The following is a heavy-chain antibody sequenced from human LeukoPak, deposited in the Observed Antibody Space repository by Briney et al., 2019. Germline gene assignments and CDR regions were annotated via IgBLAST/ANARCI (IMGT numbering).Heavy chain of an antibody. Sequence: GGSLRLSCAASGFTFSNSWMDWVRQAPGKGPEWVANIKQDGSEKYYVDSVKGRFTISRDNAKNSLYLQMNSLRAEDTAVYCARDFVGMDAYWGHRTLVTVSS. V-gene: IGHV3-7*01. J-gene: IGHJ4*01. CDR1: GFTFSNSW. CDR3: ARDFVGMDAY. CDR2: IKQDGSEK. D-gene: IGHD2-21*01.